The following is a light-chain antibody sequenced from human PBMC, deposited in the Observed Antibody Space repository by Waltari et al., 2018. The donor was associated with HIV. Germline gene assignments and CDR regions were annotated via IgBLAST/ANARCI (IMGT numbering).Light chain of an antibody. CDR1: QSVIYSSNNKNY. CDR3: QQYYDTPFT. CDR2: WAS. J-gene: IGKJ3*01. Sequence: DIGMTQSPDSLAVSLGERATINCKSSQSVIYSSNNKNYLAWYQQKPGQPPKLLIYWASTRESGVPDRFSGSGSGTDFTLTISSLQAEDVAVYYCQQYYDTPFTFGPGTKVDIK. V-gene: IGKV4-1*01.